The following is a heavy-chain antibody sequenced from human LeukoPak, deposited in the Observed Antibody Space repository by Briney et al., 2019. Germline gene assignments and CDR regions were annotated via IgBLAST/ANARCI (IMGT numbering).Heavy chain of an antibody. CDR1: GFTFTSYA. V-gene: IGHV3-23*01. Sequence: GGSLRLSCAASGFTFTSYAMNWVRQAPGKGLEWVSTISGSGSSTYYVDSVKGRFTISRDNSKNTLYLQMNSLRAEDTAVYYCAKDLHGSGWYNYYYYGMDVWGQGTTVTVSS. CDR3: AKDLHGSGWYNYYYYGMDV. CDR2: ISGSGSST. D-gene: IGHD6-19*01. J-gene: IGHJ6*02.